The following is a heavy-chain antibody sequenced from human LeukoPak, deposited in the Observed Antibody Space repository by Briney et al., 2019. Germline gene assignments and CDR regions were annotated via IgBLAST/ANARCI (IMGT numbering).Heavy chain of an antibody. V-gene: IGHV3-7*01. CDR3: ETEGTDGRGSFGWFDA. CDR2: IKEDGTLS. CDR1: GFTFSTYC. Sequence: PGGSLRLSCGASGFTFSTYCMTWVRQAPGKGLEWVANIKEDGTLSYYVDSVKGRFTISRDNAKNSLFLQLNSLRAEDTAVYYCETEGTDGRGSFGWFDAWGQGTLVTVSS. D-gene: IGHD3-10*01. J-gene: IGHJ5*02.